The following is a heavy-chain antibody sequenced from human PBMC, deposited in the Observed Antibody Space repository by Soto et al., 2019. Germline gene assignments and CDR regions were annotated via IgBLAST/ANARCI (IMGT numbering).Heavy chain of an antibody. CDR1: GFAFSTYS. J-gene: IGHJ4*02. CDR2: ISGSGNYT. CDR3: AREGINNYNKFYFDS. V-gene: IGHV3-21*06. Sequence: EVQLVESGGGLVKPGGSLKLSCAASGFAFSTYSMSWVRQAPGKGLEWVSSISGSGNYTHYADFLRGRFTISRDNAKTSLFLQMDSLRAEDTAVYYCAREGINNYNKFYFDSWGQGTVVTVSS. D-gene: IGHD4-4*01.